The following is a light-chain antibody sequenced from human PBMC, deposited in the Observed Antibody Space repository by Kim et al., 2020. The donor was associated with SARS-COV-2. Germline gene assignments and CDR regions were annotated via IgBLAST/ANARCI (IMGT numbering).Light chain of an antibody. CDR1: SLRSYY. J-gene: IGLJ7*01. V-gene: IGLV3-19*01. Sequence: SSELTQDPAVSVALGQTVRITCQGDSLRSYYASWYQQKPGQAPVLVIYGKNNRPSGIPYRFSGSSSGNTASLTITGAQAEDEADYYCNSRDSSGNHAVFG. CDR2: GKN. CDR3: NSRDSSGNHAV.